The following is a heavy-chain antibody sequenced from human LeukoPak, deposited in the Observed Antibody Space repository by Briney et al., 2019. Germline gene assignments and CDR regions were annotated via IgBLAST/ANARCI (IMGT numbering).Heavy chain of an antibody. J-gene: IGHJ5*02. CDR2: IWYDGSNK. V-gene: IGHV3-33*01. CDR3: ARDDTPGWFDP. D-gene: IGHD3-22*01. Sequence: GGARLLSGAASGFPFLSYGLHGVRQAPGKGLEGVAVIWYDGSNKYYAVSVKGRFTISRDNSKNTLYLQMHSLRAEDTAVYDCARDDTPGWFDPWGQGTLVTVSS. CDR1: GFPFLSYG.